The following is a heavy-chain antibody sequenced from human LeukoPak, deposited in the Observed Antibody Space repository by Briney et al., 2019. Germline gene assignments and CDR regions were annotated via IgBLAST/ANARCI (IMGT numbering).Heavy chain of an antibody. D-gene: IGHD3-22*01. V-gene: IGHV3-66*02. J-gene: IGHJ4*02. CDR1: GFTVSSNY. CDR3: ASVGSSDYPAFDY. CDR2: IYSGGST. Sequence: GGSLRLSCAASGFTVSSNYMSWVRQAPGKGLEWVSVIYSGGSTYYADSVKGRFTISRDNSKNTLYLQMNSLRAEDTAVYYCASVGSSDYPAFDYWGQGTLVTVSS.